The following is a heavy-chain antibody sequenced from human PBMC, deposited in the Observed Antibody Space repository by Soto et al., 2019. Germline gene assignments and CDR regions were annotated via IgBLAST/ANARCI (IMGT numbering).Heavy chain of an antibody. CDR2: ISYSGST. J-gene: IGHJ4*02. Sequence: SETLSLTCVVSGGSLSSYYWSWIRQPPGKGLEWIGFISYSGSTYYNLSLKSRVTISVDTSKNQFSLNLSFVTAADTAVYYCATMGTPATGLYYFDYWGQGTLVTVSS. CDR1: GGSLSSYY. D-gene: IGHD2-15*01. CDR3: ATMGTPATGLYYFDY. V-gene: IGHV4-59*06.